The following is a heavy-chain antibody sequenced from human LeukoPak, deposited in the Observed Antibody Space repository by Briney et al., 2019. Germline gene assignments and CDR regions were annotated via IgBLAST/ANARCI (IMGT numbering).Heavy chain of an antibody. CDR1: GFTFSSYA. V-gene: IGHV3-23*01. J-gene: IGHJ4*02. CDR3: AKDSGASYSSSWLVDY. D-gene: IGHD6-13*01. CDR2: ISGSGGST. Sequence: PGGSLRLSCAASGFTFSSYAMSWVRQAPGKGLEWVSAISGSGGSTYYADSVKGRFTISRDNSKNTLYLQMNSLRAEDTAVYYCAKDSGASYSSSWLVDYWGQGTLVTVSS.